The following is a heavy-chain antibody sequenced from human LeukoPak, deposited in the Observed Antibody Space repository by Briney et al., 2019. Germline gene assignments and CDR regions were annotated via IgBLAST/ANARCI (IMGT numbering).Heavy chain of an antibody. Sequence: PSETLSLTCTVSDDSITNNFYFWGWIRQPPGTGLEWIGTIYYSGTAYYNPSLKSRVTISLDTSKNQFSLKLTSATAADTAVYYCARHKVAVPQGFDYWGQGTLVTVSS. D-gene: IGHD6-19*01. V-gene: IGHV4-39*01. J-gene: IGHJ4*02. CDR3: ARHKVAVPQGFDY. CDR1: DDSITNNFYF. CDR2: IYYSGTA.